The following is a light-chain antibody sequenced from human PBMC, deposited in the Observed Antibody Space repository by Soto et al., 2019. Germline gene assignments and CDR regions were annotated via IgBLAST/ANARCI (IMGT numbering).Light chain of an antibody. Sequence: DIQMTQSPSSVSASVGDRFTITCRASQGIRSSLAWYQQKPGKAPKILIYAASSLQSGVPSRFSGSGSGTDFTLTISSLQTEDFATYYWHQYNSFPLTCGGGTKVEIK. CDR1: QGIRSS. CDR3: HQYNSFPLT. CDR2: AAS. J-gene: IGKJ4*01. V-gene: IGKV1-12*01.